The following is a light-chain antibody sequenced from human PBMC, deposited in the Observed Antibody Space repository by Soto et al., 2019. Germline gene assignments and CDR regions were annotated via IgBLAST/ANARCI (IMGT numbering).Light chain of an antibody. J-gene: IGKJ1*01. CDR2: DVS. CDR3: QQYNGYSRT. V-gene: IGKV1-5*01. Sequence: DIQMTQSPSTLSASVGDRVTITCLASQSIGDSLAWYQQKPGKAPYLLISDVSSLERGVPSRFSGSGSGTEFTLTISSMQPDDFATFYCQQYNGYSRTFGQGTKVEI. CDR1: QSIGDS.